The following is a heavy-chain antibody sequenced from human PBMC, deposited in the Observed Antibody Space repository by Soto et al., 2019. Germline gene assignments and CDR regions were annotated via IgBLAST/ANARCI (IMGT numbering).Heavy chain of an antibody. V-gene: IGHV3-21*06. Sequence: GGSLRLSCAASGFTFTRYSMNWVRQAPGKGLEWVSSISSTTNYIYYEDSMKGRFTISRDNAKNSLYLEMNSLRAEDTAVYYCARESEDLTSNFDYWGQGTLVTVSS. CDR1: GFTFTRYS. CDR2: ISSTTNYI. CDR3: ARESEDLTSNFDY. J-gene: IGHJ4*02.